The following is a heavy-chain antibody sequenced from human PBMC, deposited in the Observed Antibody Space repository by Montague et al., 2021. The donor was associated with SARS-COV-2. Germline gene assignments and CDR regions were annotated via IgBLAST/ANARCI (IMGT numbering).Heavy chain of an antibody. CDR3: AKDGFYYDRSGPSNFDY. Sequence: ETLSLTCTVSVGSISSNNCYWGWIRQPPGKALEWIGSIYYSGSTYYNPSLKSRVTMSVDTSENQFSLKLSSVTAADTAVYYCAKDGFYYDRSGPSNFDYWGQGTLVTVSS. D-gene: IGHD3-22*01. J-gene: IGHJ4*02. CDR1: VGSISSNNCY. V-gene: IGHV4-39*07. CDR2: IYYSGST.